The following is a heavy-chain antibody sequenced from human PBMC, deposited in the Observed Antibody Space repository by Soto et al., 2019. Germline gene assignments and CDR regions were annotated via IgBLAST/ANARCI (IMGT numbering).Heavy chain of an antibody. Sequence: ASVKVSCKASGYTFTDYYVHWVGQAPGQGLEWMGWINPKSGGTKFAQKFQGRVTMIRDTSINTVYMEMSSLIFDDTAVYYCARAGVAAPRSGEYAMDVWGQGTTVTVSS. J-gene: IGHJ6*02. CDR3: ARAGVAAPRSGEYAMDV. CDR2: INPKSGGT. CDR1: GYTFTDYY. D-gene: IGHD1-26*01. V-gene: IGHV1-2*02.